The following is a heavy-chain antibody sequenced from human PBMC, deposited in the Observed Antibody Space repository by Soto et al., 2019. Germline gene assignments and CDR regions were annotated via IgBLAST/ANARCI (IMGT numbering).Heavy chain of an antibody. CDR2: ISYDGSNK. J-gene: IGHJ4*02. D-gene: IGHD5-18*01. CDR3: ARSDVDTAPIDY. CDR1: GFTFSSHA. Sequence: QVQLVESGGGVVQPGRSLRLSCAASGFTFSSHAMHWVRQAPGKGLEWVAVISYDGSNKYYADSVKGRFTISRDNSKNTLYLQMNSLRAEDTAVYYCARSDVDTAPIDYWGQGTLVTVSS. V-gene: IGHV3-30-3*01.